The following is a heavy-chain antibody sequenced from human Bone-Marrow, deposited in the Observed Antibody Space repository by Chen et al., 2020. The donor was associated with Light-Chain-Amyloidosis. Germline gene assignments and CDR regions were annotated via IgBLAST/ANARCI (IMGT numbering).Heavy chain of an antibody. CDR2: IYPDDSDA. CDR3: ARRRDGYNFDY. J-gene: IGHJ4*02. Sequence: EVQLEQSGPEVKKPGESLKISCKGSGYTFPNYWIGWVRQMPGKGLEWMGVIYPDDSDARYSPSFEGQVTISAHKSSTTAYLQWRSLKASDTAMYYCARRRDGYNFDYWGQGTLVTVSS. D-gene: IGHD5-12*01. CDR1: GYTFPNYW. V-gene: IGHV5-51*01.